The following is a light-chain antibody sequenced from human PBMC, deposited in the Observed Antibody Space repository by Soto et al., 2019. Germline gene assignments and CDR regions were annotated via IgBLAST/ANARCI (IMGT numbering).Light chain of an antibody. CDR1: QTISSW. CDR3: QQYSSYSWT. V-gene: IGKV1-5*03. Sequence: DIQMTQSPSTLSGSVGDRVTITCRASQTISSWLAWYQQKPGKAPKLLIYKASTLKSGVPSRFSGSGSGTECTLTISSLQPDDVATYYCQQYSSYSWTFGQGTKVDIK. CDR2: KAS. J-gene: IGKJ1*01.